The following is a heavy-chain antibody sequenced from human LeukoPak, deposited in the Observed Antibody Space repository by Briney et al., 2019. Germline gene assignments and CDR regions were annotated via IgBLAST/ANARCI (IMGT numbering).Heavy chain of an antibody. V-gene: IGHV3-23*01. J-gene: IGHJ3*02. CDR2: FSASDGST. CDR3: AKSLIAAAGTGAFDI. Sequence: PGGSLRLSCAASGFTFSSYAMSWVRQAPGKGLEWVSGFSASDGSTVYADSVKGRFAVSRDNSKNTLYLQMNSLRAEDTAVYYCAKSLIAAAGTGAFDIWGQGTVVTVSS. CDR1: GFTFSSYA. D-gene: IGHD6-13*01.